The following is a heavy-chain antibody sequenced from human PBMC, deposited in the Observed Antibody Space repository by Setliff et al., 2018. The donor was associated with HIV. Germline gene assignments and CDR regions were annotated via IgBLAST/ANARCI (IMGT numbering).Heavy chain of an antibody. CDR2: IFYSGHT. J-gene: IGHJ5*02. D-gene: IGHD2-15*01. CDR1: GGSINTSNTY. CDR3: ARRFLTMVVTGTWFDP. V-gene: IGHV4-39*01. Sequence: PSETLSLTCAVSGGSINTSNTYWGWIRQPPGKGLEWIGSIFYSGHTYYNSSLKSRVTISLDTSKNQFSLKLSSVTAADTAVYYCARRFLTMVVTGTWFDPWGQGTLVTVSS.